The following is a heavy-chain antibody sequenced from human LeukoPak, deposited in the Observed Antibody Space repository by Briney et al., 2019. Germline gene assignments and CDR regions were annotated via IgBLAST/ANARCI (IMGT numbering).Heavy chain of an antibody. CDR2: INPSGGST. CDR1: GYTFTSYY. V-gene: IGHV1-46*01. D-gene: IGHD6-19*01. J-gene: IGHJ4*02. CDR3: ARSQGLAVAGTRKVLGY. Sequence: ASVRVSCKASGYTFTSYYMHWVRQAPGQGLEWMGIINPSGGSTSYAQKFQGRVTMTRDTSTSTVYMELSSLRSEDTAVYYCARSQGLAVAGTRKVLGYWGQGTLATVSS.